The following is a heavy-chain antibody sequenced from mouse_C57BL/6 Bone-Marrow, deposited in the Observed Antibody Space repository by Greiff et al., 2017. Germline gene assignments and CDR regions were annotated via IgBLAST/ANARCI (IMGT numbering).Heavy chain of an antibody. CDR3: ARHESKWDWFAY. J-gene: IGHJ3*01. D-gene: IGHD4-1*01. CDR1: GFTFSSYT. CDR2: ISGGGGNT. Sequence: EVQLVESGGGLVKPGGSLKLSCAASGFTFSSYTMSWVRQTPEKRLEWVATISGGGGNTYYPDSVKGRFTFSRDNAKNTLYLQMSRLRSEDTALYYCARHESKWDWFAYWGQGTLVTVSA. V-gene: IGHV5-9*01.